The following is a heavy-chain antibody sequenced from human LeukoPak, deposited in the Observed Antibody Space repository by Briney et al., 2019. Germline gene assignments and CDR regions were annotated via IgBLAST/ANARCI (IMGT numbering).Heavy chain of an antibody. Sequence: PSGTLSLTCAVSGGSISSSNWWSWVRQPPGKGLEWIGEIYHSGSTNYNPSLKSRVTISVDTSKNQFSLKLSSVTAADTAVYYCARVQRLKSNSSRLFGYNWFDPWGQGTLVTVSS. CDR1: GGSISSSNW. D-gene: IGHD3-3*01. J-gene: IGHJ5*02. CDR2: IYHSGST. CDR3: ARVQRLKSNSSRLFGYNWFDP. V-gene: IGHV4-4*02.